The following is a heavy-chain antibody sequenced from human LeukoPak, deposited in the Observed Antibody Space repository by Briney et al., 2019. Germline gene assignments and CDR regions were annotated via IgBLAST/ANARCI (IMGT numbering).Heavy chain of an antibody. CDR3: AAPSIVVVPAATTDPDYYYYYYMDV. CDR1: GYTFTSYG. J-gene: IGHJ6*03. Sequence: ASVKVSCKASGYTFTSYGISWVRQAPGQGLEWMGWISAYNGNTNYAQKLQGRVTMTTDTSTSTAYMELRSLRSDDTAVYYCAAPSIVVVPAATTDPDYYYYYYMDVWGKGTTVTVSS. CDR2: ISAYNGNT. V-gene: IGHV1-18*01. D-gene: IGHD2-2*01.